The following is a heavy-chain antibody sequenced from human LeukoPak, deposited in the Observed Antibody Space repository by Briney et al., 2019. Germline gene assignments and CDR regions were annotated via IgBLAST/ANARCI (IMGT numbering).Heavy chain of an antibody. CDR3: AKGAFPTAMVTPYFDY. J-gene: IGHJ4*02. D-gene: IGHD5-18*01. CDR2: IYSGANT. V-gene: IGHV3-66*01. Sequence: GGSLRLSCVASGFTVNSNYMTWVRQAPGKGLEWVSVIYSGANTYYADSVKGRFTISRDNSKNTLYLQMNSLRAEDTAVYYCAKGAFPTAMVTPYFDYWGQGTLVTVSS. CDR1: GFTVNSNY.